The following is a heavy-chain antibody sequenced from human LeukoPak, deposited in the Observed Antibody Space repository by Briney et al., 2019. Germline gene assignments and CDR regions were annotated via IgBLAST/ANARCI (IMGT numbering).Heavy chain of an antibody. CDR3: ARSFGNWNDYYFDY. Sequence: PGGSLRLSCAASGFTFSSYGMHWVRQAPGKGLEWVAFIRYDGSNRYYADSVKGRFTISRDNSKNTLYLQMNSLRAEDTAVYYCARSFGNWNDYYFDYWGQGTLVTVSS. V-gene: IGHV3-30*02. CDR1: GFTFSSYG. D-gene: IGHD1-20*01. J-gene: IGHJ4*02. CDR2: IRYDGSNR.